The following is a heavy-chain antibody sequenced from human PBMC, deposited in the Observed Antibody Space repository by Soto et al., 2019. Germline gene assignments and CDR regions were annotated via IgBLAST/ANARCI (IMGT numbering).Heavy chain of an antibody. Sequence: QVQLMQSRAEVKKPGASVKVSCKASGDTFTDYYIHWVRQAPGQGLEWMGTVNPSGGHTTYAQHFLGRVTMTRDTSTSTLYMELTSLTSEDTAVYYCARGGHVVVVTAALDYWGQGTLVTVSS. V-gene: IGHV1-46*01. CDR3: ARGGHVVVVTAALDY. CDR2: VNPSGGHT. J-gene: IGHJ4*02. D-gene: IGHD2-21*02. CDR1: GDTFTDYY.